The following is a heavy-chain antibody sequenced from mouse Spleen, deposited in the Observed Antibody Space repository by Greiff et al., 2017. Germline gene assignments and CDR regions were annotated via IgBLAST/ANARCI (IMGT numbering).Heavy chain of an antibody. D-gene: IGHD2-4*01. Sequence: QVQLKQPGAELVKPGASVKVSCKASGYTFTSYWMHWVKQRPGQGLEWIGRIHPSDSDTNYSQNFKGKATLTVDKSSTTAYMHLSSLTSEDSAVYYCAMGITFDYWGQGTTLTVSS. CDR2: IHPSDSDT. CDR3: AMGITFDY. CDR1: GYTFTSYW. V-gene: IGHV1-74*01. J-gene: IGHJ2*01.